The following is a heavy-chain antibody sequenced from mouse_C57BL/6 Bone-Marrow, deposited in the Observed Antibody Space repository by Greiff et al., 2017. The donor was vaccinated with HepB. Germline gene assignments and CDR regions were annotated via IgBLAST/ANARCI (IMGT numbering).Heavy chain of an antibody. CDR3: AREVRAWFAY. CDR2: ISSGSSTI. V-gene: IGHV5-17*01. Sequence: EVKLMESGGGLVKPGGSLKLSCAASGFTFSDYGIHWVRQAPEKGLEWVAYISSGSSTIYYADTVKGRFTISRDNAKNTLFLQMTSLRSEDTAMYYCAREVRAWFAYWGQGTLVTVSA. CDR1: GFTFSDYG. J-gene: IGHJ3*01.